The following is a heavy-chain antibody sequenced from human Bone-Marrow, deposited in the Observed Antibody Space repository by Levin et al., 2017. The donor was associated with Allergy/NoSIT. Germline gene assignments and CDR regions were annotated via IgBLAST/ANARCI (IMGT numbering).Heavy chain of an antibody. CDR2: ISGGSGSI. J-gene: IGHJ6*02. V-gene: IGHV3-23*01. CDR3: AKYNLGTFYYGLDV. CDR1: EVTFSTFV. D-gene: IGHD1-1*01. Sequence: SCEASEVTFSTFVMSWVRQAPGKGLQWVSSISGGSGSIHYADSVKGRFTISRDNSRNTLYLQMNSLRAEDTAVYYCAKYNLGTFYYGLDVWGQGTTVIVSS.